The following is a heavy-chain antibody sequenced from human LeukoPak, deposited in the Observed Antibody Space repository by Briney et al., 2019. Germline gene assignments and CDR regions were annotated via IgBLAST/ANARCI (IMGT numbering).Heavy chain of an antibody. J-gene: IGHJ3*02. CDR3: ARDGGIAAARDPDAFDI. CDR1: GSTFSSYW. CDR2: ISSSSSTI. Sequence: GGSLRLSCAASGSTFSSYWMSWVRQAPGKGLEWVSSISSSSSTINYADSMRGRFTISRDNAKNSLYLQMNSLRAEDTAVYYCARDGGIAAARDPDAFDIWGQGTMVTVSS. V-gene: IGHV3-48*04. D-gene: IGHD6-13*01.